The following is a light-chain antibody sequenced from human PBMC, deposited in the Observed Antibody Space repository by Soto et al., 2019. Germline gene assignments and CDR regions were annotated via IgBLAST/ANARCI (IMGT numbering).Light chain of an antibody. V-gene: IGKV1-12*01. CDR3: QQANSFPLT. CDR1: QGISSW. CDR2: AAS. Sequence: DIQMTQSPSSVSASVGARVPITCRASQGISSWLAWYPQKPGKAPKLLIYAASSLQSGVPSRFSGSGSGTDFTLTISSLQPEDFATYYCQQANSFPLTFGGGTKVDIK. J-gene: IGKJ4*01.